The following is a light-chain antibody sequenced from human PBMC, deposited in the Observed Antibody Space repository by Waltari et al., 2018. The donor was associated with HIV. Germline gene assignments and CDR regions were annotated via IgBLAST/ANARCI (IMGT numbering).Light chain of an antibody. CDR1: SSDVGGYNY. CDR3: SSYTSSSTVV. Sequence: QSALTQPASVSGSPGQSITISCTGTSSDVGGYNYVSWYQQHPGKAPKLMIYEVSNRPSGVSNRFSGSKSGDTASLTISGLQAEGEAYYYCSSYTSSSTVVFGGGTKLTVL. V-gene: IGLV2-14*01. CDR2: EVS. J-gene: IGLJ2*01.